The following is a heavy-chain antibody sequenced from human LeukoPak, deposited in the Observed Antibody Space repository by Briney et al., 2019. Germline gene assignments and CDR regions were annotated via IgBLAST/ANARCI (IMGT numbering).Heavy chain of an antibody. CDR3: ARDPRSPYYYDSSGSYPYYYGMDV. CDR2: IYYSGST. J-gene: IGHJ6*02. Sequence: SQTLSLTCTVSGGSISSGDYYWSWIRQPPGKGLEWIGYIYYSGSTYYNPSLKSRVTISVDTSKNQFSLKLSSVTAADTAVYYCARDPRSPYYYDSSGSYPYYYGMDVWGQGTTVTVSS. CDR1: GGSISSGDYY. D-gene: IGHD3-22*01. V-gene: IGHV4-30-4*01.